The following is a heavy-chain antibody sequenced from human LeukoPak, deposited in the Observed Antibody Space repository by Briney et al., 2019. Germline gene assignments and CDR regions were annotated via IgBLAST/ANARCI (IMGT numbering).Heavy chain of an antibody. CDR3: ATYDFWSGYYVDY. V-gene: IGHV4-61*01. D-gene: IGHD3-3*01. CDR1: GGSVSSGSYY. CDR2: IYYSGST. J-gene: IGHJ4*02. Sequence: SETLSLTCTVSGGSVSSGSYYWSWIRQPPGKGLEWIGYIYYSGSTNYNPSLKSRVTISVDTPKNQFSLKLSSVTAADTAVYYCATYDFWSGYYVDYWGQGTLVTVSS.